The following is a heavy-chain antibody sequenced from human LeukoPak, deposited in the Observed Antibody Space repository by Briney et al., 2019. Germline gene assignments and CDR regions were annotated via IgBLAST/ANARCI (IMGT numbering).Heavy chain of an antibody. CDR3: ARRLGVITRDAYDI. Sequence: SETLSLTCAVSGYSISSVYHWGWIRQPPGKGLEWIGYIHHSGTTDYNPSLKSRVIILVDTPKNQFSLKVGSLTAADTAVYYCARRLGVITRDAYDIWGQGTMVIVSS. D-gene: IGHD3-3*01. V-gene: IGHV4-38-2*01. J-gene: IGHJ3*02. CDR1: GYSISSVYH. CDR2: IHHSGTT.